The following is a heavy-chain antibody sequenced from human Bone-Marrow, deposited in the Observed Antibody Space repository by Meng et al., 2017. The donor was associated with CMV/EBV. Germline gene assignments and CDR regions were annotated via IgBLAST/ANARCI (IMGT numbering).Heavy chain of an antibody. V-gene: IGHV1-2*02. CDR2: INPKSGGT. CDR1: GCTFTDFW. CDR3: ARDVQSGAAGY. J-gene: IGHJ4*02. D-gene: IGHD3-10*01. Sequence: FCKPSGCTFTDFWIHWVRQAPGQGPEWMGWINPKSGGTNFAQKFEGRVTMTADTFTRTIYLELNGLRNDDTAIYYCARDVQSGAAGYWGQGTLVTVSS.